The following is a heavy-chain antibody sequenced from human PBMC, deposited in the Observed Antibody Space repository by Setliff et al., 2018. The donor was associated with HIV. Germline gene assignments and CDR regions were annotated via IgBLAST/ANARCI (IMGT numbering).Heavy chain of an antibody. Sequence: SETLSLTCAVYNGSFSGYYWSWIRQPPGKGLEWIGEISHSGTTTYNPSLKSRVTMSIDTSKDQFSLNLKSVTAADTAAYFCARDRSNYGSGSSAYNWFDPWGQGNQVTVSS. CDR1: NGSFSGYY. V-gene: IGHV4-34*01. CDR3: ARDRSNYGSGSSAYNWFDP. J-gene: IGHJ5*02. D-gene: IGHD3-10*01. CDR2: ISHSGTT.